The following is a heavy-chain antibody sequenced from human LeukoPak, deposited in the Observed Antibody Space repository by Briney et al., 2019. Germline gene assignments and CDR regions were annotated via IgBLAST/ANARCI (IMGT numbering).Heavy chain of an antibody. Sequence: PGGSLRLSCAASGFTFSSYAMSWVRQAPGKGLERVSAISGSGGSTYYADSVKGRFTISRDNSKNTLYLQMNSLRAEDTAVYYCAKDTALYYYDSSGHVEEWGQGTLVTVSS. CDR2: ISGSGGST. J-gene: IGHJ4*02. D-gene: IGHD3-22*01. CDR3: AKDTALYYYDSSGHVEE. V-gene: IGHV3-23*01. CDR1: GFTFSSYA.